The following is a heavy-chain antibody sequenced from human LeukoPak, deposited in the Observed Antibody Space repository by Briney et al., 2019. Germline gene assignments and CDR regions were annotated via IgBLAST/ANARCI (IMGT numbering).Heavy chain of an antibody. V-gene: IGHV4-34*01. CDR2: INHSGST. Sequence: SETLSLTCAVYGGSFSGYYWSWIRQPPGKGLEWIGEINHSGSTNYNPSLKSRVTISVDTSKNQFTLKLSSVTAADTAVYYCARGGTDYYDSSGYFLSFPDYWGQGTLVTVSS. CDR3: ARGGTDYYDSSGYFLSFPDY. D-gene: IGHD3-22*01. J-gene: IGHJ4*02. CDR1: GGSFSGYY.